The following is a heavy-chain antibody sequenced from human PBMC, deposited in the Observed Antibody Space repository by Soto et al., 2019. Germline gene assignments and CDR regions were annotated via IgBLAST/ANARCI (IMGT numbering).Heavy chain of an antibody. J-gene: IGHJ4*02. CDR2: IYYSGTT. D-gene: IGHD2-15*01. CDR1: AGSISNYY. CDR3: PSLDYTGYSNIPYYLED. V-gene: IGHV4-59*01. Sequence: SETLSLTWTVGAGSISNYYWSWIRQPPGKGLEWIGYIYYSGTTNYNPSLKRRVTISLDTSENHFSLQLCSVSGSDTALYYCPSLDYTGYSNIPYYLEDRGQGTPVTVSS.